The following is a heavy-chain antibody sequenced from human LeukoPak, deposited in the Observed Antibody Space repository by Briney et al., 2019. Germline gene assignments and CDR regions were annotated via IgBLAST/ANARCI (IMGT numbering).Heavy chain of an antibody. CDR3: AISSGSYYPVDY. CDR1: GFTFDDYT. D-gene: IGHD1-26*01. V-gene: IGHV3-43*01. J-gene: IGHJ4*02. Sequence: GGSLRLSCAASGFTFDDYTMHWVRQAPGKGLEWVSLISWDGGSTYYADSVKGRFTISRDNSKNSLYLQMNSLRTEDTALYYCAISSGSYYPVDYWGQGTLVTVSS. CDR2: ISWDGGST.